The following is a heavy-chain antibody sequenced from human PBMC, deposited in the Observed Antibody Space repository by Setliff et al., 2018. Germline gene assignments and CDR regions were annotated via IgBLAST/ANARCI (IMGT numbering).Heavy chain of an antibody. CDR2: IYYSGST. J-gene: IGHJ6*03. D-gene: IGHD3-3*01. CDR1: GDPMSSRRYY. Sequence: PSETLSLTCTVSGDPMSSRRYYWAWIRQPAGKGLEGVGYIYYSGSTKYNPSLNSRVTLLIDTAKNQISLRLSSVTAADTAVYFCARVTGFSYMDVWGKGTTVTVSS. CDR3: ARVTGFSYMDV. V-gene: IGHV4-61*10.